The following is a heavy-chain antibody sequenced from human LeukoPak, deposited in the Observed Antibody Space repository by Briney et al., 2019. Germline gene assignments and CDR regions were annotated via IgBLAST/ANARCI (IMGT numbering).Heavy chain of an antibody. J-gene: IGHJ4*02. V-gene: IGHV1-46*01. Sequence: ASVKVSCKASGYSFTNYYMHWVRQAPGQGLEWMGIINSSGGSTTYAQKFQGRVTMTRDMSTSTIYMELNSLRAEDTAVYYCAKDRRAGSYDYWGQGTLVTVSS. D-gene: IGHD3-10*01. CDR3: AKDRRAGSYDY. CDR2: INSSGGST. CDR1: GYSFTNYY.